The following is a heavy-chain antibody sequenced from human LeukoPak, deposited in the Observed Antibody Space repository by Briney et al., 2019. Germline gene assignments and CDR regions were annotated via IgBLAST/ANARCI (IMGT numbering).Heavy chain of an antibody. Sequence: GRSLRLSCAASGFTFSSYAMHWVRQAPGKGLEWVAVISYDGSNKYYADSVKGRFTISRDNSKNTLYLQMNSLRAEDTAVYYCAREQYCSSTSCPGGLDYWGQGTLVPVSS. CDR1: GFTFSSYA. J-gene: IGHJ4*02. D-gene: IGHD2-2*01. CDR3: AREQYCSSTSCPGGLDY. V-gene: IGHV3-30-3*01. CDR2: ISYDGSNK.